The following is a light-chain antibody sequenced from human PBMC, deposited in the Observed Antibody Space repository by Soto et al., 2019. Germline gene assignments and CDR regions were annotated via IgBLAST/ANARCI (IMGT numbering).Light chain of an antibody. Sequence: EIVLTQSPATLSLSPGERPTLSSRPIQGVGTYLAWYQQKPGQAPRLLIYDASNRATGIPARFSGSGSGTDFTLTISSLEPDDFAVYYCQQRSDWPSTFGGGTKVQIK. V-gene: IGKV3-11*01. CDR1: QGVGTY. J-gene: IGKJ4*01. CDR2: DAS. CDR3: QQRSDWPST.